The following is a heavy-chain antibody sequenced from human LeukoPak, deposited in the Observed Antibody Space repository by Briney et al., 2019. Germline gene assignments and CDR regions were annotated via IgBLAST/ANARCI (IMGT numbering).Heavy chain of an antibody. D-gene: IGHD6-19*01. J-gene: IGHJ5*02. CDR1: GGSISSGGYY. V-gene: IGHV4-31*03. CDR2: IYYSGST. Sequence: PSETLSLTCTVSGGSISSGGYYWSWIRQHPGKGLEWIGYIYYSGSTYYNPSLKSRVTISVDTSKNQFSLKLSSVTAADTAVYYCARVIRSSGWPRYWFDPWGQGTLVTVSS. CDR3: ARVIRSSGWPRYWFDP.